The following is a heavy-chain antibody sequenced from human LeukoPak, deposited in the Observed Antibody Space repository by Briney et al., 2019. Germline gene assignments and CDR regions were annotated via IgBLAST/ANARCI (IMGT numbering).Heavy chain of an antibody. J-gene: IGHJ4*02. CDR3: ARLSITTSLRLYYFDY. V-gene: IGHV5-51*01. CDR2: FYPGDSNT. CDR1: GYRFTNYW. Sequence: GESLKISCKGSGYRFTNYWLGWVRQMPGKGLEWKGIFYPGDSNTRYNPSFQGQVTFSADKSVNTAYLQWSSLRASDTAIYYCARLSITTSLRLYYFDYWGQGTLVTVPS. D-gene: IGHD2/OR15-2a*01.